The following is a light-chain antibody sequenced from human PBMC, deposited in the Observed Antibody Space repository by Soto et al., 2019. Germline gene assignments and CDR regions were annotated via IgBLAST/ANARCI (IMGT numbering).Light chain of an antibody. CDR2: DAS. CDR3: QQRSNWPPEVT. CDR1: QSVSRS. J-gene: IGKJ3*01. Sequence: EIVLTQSPDTLSLSPGERATLSCSASQSVSRSLAWYPQKPGQAPRLLIYDASNRATGIPARFSGSGSGTDVTLTISSLDPEDFAVYYCQQRSNWPPEVTFGPGTKVDIK. V-gene: IGKV3-11*01.